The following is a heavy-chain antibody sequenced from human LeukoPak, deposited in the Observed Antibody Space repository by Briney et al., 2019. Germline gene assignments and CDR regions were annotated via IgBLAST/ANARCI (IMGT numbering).Heavy chain of an antibody. CDR1: GYTLTELS. Sequence: ASVKVSCKVSGYTLTELSMHWVRQAPGKGLERMGGFDPEDGETIYAQNFQGRVTVTVDESTSTAFMELRSLRPEDTAIYYCARPRTYYDSWRGYPPFDYWGQGTLVTVSS. D-gene: IGHD3-3*01. CDR3: ARPRTYYDSWRGYPPFDY. CDR2: FDPEDGET. V-gene: IGHV1-24*01. J-gene: IGHJ4*02.